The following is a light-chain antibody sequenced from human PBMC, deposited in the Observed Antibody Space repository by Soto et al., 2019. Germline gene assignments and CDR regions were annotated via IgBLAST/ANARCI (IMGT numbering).Light chain of an antibody. CDR2: LEGSGSY. V-gene: IGLV4-60*02. CDR1: SGHSSYI. Sequence: QTVVTQSSSASASLGSSVKLTCTLSSGHSSYIIAWHQQQPGKAPRYLMKLEGSGSYNKGSGVPDRFSGSSSGADRYLTISNLQFEDEADYYCETWDGNTLVFGGGTKLTVL. J-gene: IGLJ3*02. CDR3: ETWDGNTLV.